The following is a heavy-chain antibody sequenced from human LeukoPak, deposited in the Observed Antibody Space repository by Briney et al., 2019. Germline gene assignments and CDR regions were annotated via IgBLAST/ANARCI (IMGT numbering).Heavy chain of an antibody. J-gene: IGHJ4*02. Sequence: GGSLRLSCVASGFTFSSYAMSWVRQAPGKGLEWVSVIIGSGGSTYYADSVKGRFTISRDNSKNTLYLQMNSLRAEDTAVYYCAKDHYGDYPYYFDYWGQGTLVTVSS. CDR1: GFTFSSYA. V-gene: IGHV3-23*01. D-gene: IGHD4-17*01. CDR3: AKDHYGDYPYYFDY. CDR2: IIGSGGST.